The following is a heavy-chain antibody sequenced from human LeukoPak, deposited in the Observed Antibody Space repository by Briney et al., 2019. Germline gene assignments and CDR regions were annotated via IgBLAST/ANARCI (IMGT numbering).Heavy chain of an antibody. V-gene: IGHV1-18*01. CDR1: GYRFSRYG. CDR3: ARGHGYYNYMDV. Sequence: ASVKVSCKASGYRFSRYGISWVRQAPGQGPEWVGWVSVFNGDTKYAQKFQGRVTVTTEISTDTAYMELSSLRSDDTGVYYCARGHGYYNYMDVWGKGTTVIVSS. J-gene: IGHJ6*03. CDR2: VSVFNGDT.